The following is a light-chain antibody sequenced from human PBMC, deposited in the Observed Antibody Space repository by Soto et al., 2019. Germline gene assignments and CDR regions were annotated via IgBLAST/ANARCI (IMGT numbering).Light chain of an antibody. J-gene: IGLJ2*01. CDR1: AFPKKY. Sequence: SYELTQPPSLSVSPGQTARITCSGDAFPKKYAYWYQQRSGQAPVLVIYEDTKRPSGIPERFSGSSSGTTATLTISGAHVEDEADYFCYSPDSSGGIFGGGTQLTVL. V-gene: IGLV3-10*01. CDR2: EDT. CDR3: YSPDSSGGI.